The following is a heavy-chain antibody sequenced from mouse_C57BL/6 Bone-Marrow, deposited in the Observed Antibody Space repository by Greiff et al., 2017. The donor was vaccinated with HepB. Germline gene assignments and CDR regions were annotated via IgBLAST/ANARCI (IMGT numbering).Heavy chain of an antibody. D-gene: IGHD2-3*01. CDR3: ATYEGYAMDY. V-gene: IGHV5-17*01. CDR1: GFTFSDYG. Sequence: DVKLVESGGGLVKPGGSLKLSCAASGFTFSDYGMHWVRQAPEKGLEWVAYISSGSSTIYYADTVKGRFTISRDNAKNTLFLQMTSLRSEDTAMYYCATYEGYAMDYWGQGTSVTVSS. CDR2: ISSGSSTI. J-gene: IGHJ4*01.